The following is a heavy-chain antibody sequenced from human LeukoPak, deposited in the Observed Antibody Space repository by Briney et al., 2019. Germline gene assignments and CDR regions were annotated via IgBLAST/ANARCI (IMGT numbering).Heavy chain of an antibody. CDR2: IIPIFGTA. J-gene: IGHJ5*02. V-gene: IGHV1-69*05. Sequence: ASVKVSCKXSGGTFSSYAISWVRQAPGQGLEWMGGIIPIFGTANYSQKFQGRVTITTDESTSTAYMELSSLRSEDTAVYYCASLSSYYDILTGYYNWFDPWGQGTLVTVSS. CDR1: GGTFSSYA. D-gene: IGHD3-9*01. CDR3: ASLSSYYDILTGYYNWFDP.